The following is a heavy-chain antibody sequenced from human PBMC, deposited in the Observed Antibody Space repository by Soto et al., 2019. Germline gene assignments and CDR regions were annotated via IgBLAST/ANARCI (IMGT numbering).Heavy chain of an antibody. J-gene: IGHJ4*02. CDR2: ISAYNGNT. CDR1: GYTFTSYG. CDR3: ARERGGFDC. V-gene: IGHV1-18*01. Sequence: QVQLVQSGAEVKKPGASVKVSCKASGYTFTSYGISWVRQAPGQGLEWMGWISAYNGNTNYAQKLXXRXTXXTDTSTSTADMELRSLRSDDTAVYYCARERGGFDCWGQGTLVTVSS. D-gene: IGHD3-16*01.